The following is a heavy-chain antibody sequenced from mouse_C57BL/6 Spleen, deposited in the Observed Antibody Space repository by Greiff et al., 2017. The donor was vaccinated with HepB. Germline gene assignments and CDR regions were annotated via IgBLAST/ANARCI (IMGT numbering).Heavy chain of an antibody. CDR1: GFTFTDYY. CDR3: ARYNDGYYLGY. J-gene: IGHJ2*01. Sequence: EVMLVESGGGLVQPGGSLSLSCAASGFTFTDYYMSWVRQPPGKALEWLGFIRNKANGYTTEYSASVKGRFTISRDNSQSILYLQMNALRAEDSATYYCARYNDGYYLGYWGQGTTLTVSS. D-gene: IGHD2-3*01. CDR2: IRNKANGYTT. V-gene: IGHV7-3*01.